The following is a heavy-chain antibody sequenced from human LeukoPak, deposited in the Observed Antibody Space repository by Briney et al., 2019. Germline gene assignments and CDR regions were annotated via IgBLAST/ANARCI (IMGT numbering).Heavy chain of an antibody. V-gene: IGHV6-1*01. CDR2: TYYRSKWYN. D-gene: IGHD6-19*01. CDR3: ARGRYSSPRPHAWFDP. Sequence: KISQTLSLTCAISGDSVSSNSAAWNWIRQSPSRGLEWLGRTYYRSKWYNDYAVSVKSRITINPDTSKNQFSLQLNSVTPEDTAVYYCARGRYSSPRPHAWFDPWGQGTLVTVSS. CDR1: GDSVSSNSAA. J-gene: IGHJ5*02.